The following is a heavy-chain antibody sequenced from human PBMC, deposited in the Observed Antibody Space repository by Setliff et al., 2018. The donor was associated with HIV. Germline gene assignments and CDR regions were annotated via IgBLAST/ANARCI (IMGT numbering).Heavy chain of an antibody. Sequence: SETLSLTCTVSGGSISSSSYYWGWIRQPPGKGLEWIGSIFNDGRTYYNPSLKRRVTRPMDTSTNQFSLKLTSVTAADTAVYFCARHFPSISLFFGDPGPFDRWGQGALVTVSS. CDR1: GGSISSSSYY. CDR3: ARHFPSISLFFGDPGPFDR. V-gene: IGHV4-39*01. D-gene: IGHD3-10*01. CDR2: IFNDGRT. J-gene: IGHJ4*02.